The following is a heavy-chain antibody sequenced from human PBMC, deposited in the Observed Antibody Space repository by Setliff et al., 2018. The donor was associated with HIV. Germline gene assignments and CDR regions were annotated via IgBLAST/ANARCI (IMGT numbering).Heavy chain of an antibody. J-gene: IGHJ4*02. CDR2: IYHSGNT. D-gene: IGHD6-19*01. CDR1: GGPITSNTYF. Sequence: ETLSLTCSVSGGPITSNTYFWDRIRQAPGKGLEWIGSIYHSGNTYYNPSLKSRVSISVDTSKRQFSLKLTSVTAGDSALYYCARRRGQKATGWYYFDFWGQGALVTVSS. CDR3: ARRRGQKATGWYYFDF. V-gene: IGHV4-39*01.